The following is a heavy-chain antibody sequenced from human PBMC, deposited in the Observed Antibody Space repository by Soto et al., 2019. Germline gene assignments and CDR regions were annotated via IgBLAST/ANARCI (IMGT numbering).Heavy chain of an antibody. J-gene: IGHJ3*02. CDR1: GFTFSSYW. CDR3: ARDLGYYDSSGYYDAFDI. CDR2: ISSSSSYI. Sequence: GGSLRLSCAASGFTFSSYWMNWVRQAPGKGLEWVSSISSSSSYIYYADSVKGRFTISRDNAKNSLYLQMNSLRAEDTAVYYCARDLGYYDSSGYYDAFDIWGQGTMVTV. V-gene: IGHV3-21*01. D-gene: IGHD3-22*01.